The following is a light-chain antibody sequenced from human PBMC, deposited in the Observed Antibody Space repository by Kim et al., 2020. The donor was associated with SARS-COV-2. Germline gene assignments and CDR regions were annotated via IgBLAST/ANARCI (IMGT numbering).Light chain of an antibody. Sequence: EIVLTQSPGTLSLSPGERATLSCRASQSVSSSYLAWYQQKPGQAPRLLIYGASSRATGIPDRFSGSGSGTDFTLTISRLEPEDFAVYYCQQYGSSPYTFDQGTKLEI. CDR3: QQYGSSPYT. CDR1: QSVSSSY. V-gene: IGKV3-20*01. CDR2: GAS. J-gene: IGKJ2*01.